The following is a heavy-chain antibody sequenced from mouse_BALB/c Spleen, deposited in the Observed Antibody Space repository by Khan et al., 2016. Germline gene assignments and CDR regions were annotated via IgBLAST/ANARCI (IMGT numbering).Heavy chain of an antibody. Sequence: VQLQQSGAELVKPGASVKLSCTVSGFHINDTYMHWVNQRPEQGLEWIGRIDPANGNTKYDPKFQDKASITADTSSNTAYLQLSSVTAEDTAVYYCSRGVYDYEFAYWGQGTLVTVSA. D-gene: IGHD2-4*01. V-gene: IGHV14-3*02. CDR1: GFHINDTY. J-gene: IGHJ3*01. CDR2: IDPANGNT. CDR3: SRGVYDYEFAY.